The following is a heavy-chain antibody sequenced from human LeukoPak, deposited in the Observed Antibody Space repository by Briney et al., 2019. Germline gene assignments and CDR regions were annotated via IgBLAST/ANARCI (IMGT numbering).Heavy chain of an antibody. D-gene: IGHD2-15*01. Sequence: SETLSLTCTVSGYSISSAYYWGWIRQPPGKGLEWIASIYHSGSTNYNPSLKSRVTISVDTSKNQFSLKLSSVTAADTAVYYCARHGYCSGGSCFRYWGQGTLVTVSS. V-gene: IGHV4-38-2*02. CDR2: IYHSGST. J-gene: IGHJ4*02. CDR1: GYSISSAYY. CDR3: ARHGYCSGGSCFRY.